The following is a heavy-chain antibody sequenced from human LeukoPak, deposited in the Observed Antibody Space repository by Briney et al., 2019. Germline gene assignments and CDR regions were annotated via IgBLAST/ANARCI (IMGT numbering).Heavy chain of an antibody. CDR3: ARLSKGRYFDYIFDH. V-gene: IGHV4-39*01. CDR1: GGSVSSYEYY. J-gene: IGHJ4*02. D-gene: IGHD3-9*01. Sequence: PSETLSLTCTVSGGSVSSYEYYWGWIRQPPEKGLEWIGNTYYSGSTYYNPSLKSRLTMSVDTSKNQFSLKMSSVTAADTAVYYCARLSKGRYFDYIFDHWGQGALVTVSS. CDR2: TYYSGST.